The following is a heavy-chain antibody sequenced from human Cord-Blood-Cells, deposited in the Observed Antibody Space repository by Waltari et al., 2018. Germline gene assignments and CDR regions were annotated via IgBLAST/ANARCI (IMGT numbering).Heavy chain of an antibody. Sequence: QVQLVQSGAEVKKPGSSVKVPCKASGGTFSSYAISWVRQAPGQGLEWMGGIIPIFGTANYAQKFQGRGTITADKSTSTAYMELSSLRSEDTAVYYCASRYASGYYYYGMDVWGQGTTVTVSS. D-gene: IGHD2-2*01. CDR3: ASRYASGYYYYGMDV. CDR2: IIPIFGTA. V-gene: IGHV1-69*06. CDR1: GGTFSSYA. J-gene: IGHJ6*02.